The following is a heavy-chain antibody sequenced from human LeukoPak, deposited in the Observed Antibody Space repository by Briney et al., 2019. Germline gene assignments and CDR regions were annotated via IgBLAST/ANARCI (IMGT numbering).Heavy chain of an antibody. D-gene: IGHD6-13*01. Sequence: GGSLRLSCAASGFTVRNNYMTWVRQAPGKGLEWVGFIRSKAYGGTTEYAASVKGRFTISRDDSKSIAYLQMNSLKTEDTAVYYCTRDKGAAAPYYYYYYMDVWGKGTTVTVSS. CDR1: GFTVRNNY. CDR2: IRSKAYGGTT. J-gene: IGHJ6*03. V-gene: IGHV3-49*02. CDR3: TRDKGAAAPYYYYYYMDV.